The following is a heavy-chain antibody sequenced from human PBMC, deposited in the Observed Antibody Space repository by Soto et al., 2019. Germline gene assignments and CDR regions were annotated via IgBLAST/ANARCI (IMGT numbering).Heavy chain of an antibody. CDR1: GFTFRSYA. CDR2: ISGSDDST. Sequence: GGSLRLSCAASGFTFRSYAMSWVRQAPGKGMEGVSVISGSDDSTYYADSVKGRFTISRDNSKNTLYLQMNSLRAEDTAVYYCAKRSSSSTFDYWGQGTPVT. J-gene: IGHJ4*02. V-gene: IGHV3-23*01. D-gene: IGHD6-6*01. CDR3: AKRSSSSTFDY.